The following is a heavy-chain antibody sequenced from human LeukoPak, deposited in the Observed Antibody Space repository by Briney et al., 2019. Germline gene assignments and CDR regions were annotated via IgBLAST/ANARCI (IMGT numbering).Heavy chain of an antibody. CDR3: ARSVAGIFY. CDR2: ISSSGSTI. Sequence: GGSLRLSCAASGFTFSRYEMNWVRQAPGKGLEWVSYISSSGSTIYYADSVKGRFTISRDNAKNSLYLQMNSLRAEDTAVYYRARSVAGIFYWGQGTLVTVSS. V-gene: IGHV3-48*03. CDR1: GFTFSRYE. J-gene: IGHJ4*02. D-gene: IGHD6-19*01.